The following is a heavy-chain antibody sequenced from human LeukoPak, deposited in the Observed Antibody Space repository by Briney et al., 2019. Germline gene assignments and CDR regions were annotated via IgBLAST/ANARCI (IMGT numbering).Heavy chain of an antibody. V-gene: IGHV3-66*01. CDR1: GFTVSSSY. CDR3: AKDRVAVAGTDGYYGMDV. J-gene: IGHJ6*02. CDR2: IYSGGGT. Sequence: GGSLRLSCAASGFTVSSSYMNWVRQAPGKGLEWASLIYSGGGTYYADSVKGRFTISRDNSKNTLYLQMNSLRAEDTAVYYCAKDRVAVAGTDGYYGMDVWGQGTTVTVSS. D-gene: IGHD6-19*01.